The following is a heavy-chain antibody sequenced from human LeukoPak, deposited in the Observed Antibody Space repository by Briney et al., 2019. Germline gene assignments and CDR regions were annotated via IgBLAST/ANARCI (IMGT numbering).Heavy chain of an antibody. CDR2: IHYSGST. Sequence: SETLSLSCTVSGVSISTDYWTWVRQSPGKGLEWIGYIHYSGSTSYNPSLKSRVTITVDTSKNQFSLKLTSVTSADTAVYYCARDAGATAYWGQGALVTVSS. J-gene: IGHJ4*02. V-gene: IGHV4-59*13. CDR3: ARDAGATAY. D-gene: IGHD4/OR15-4a*01. CDR1: GVSISTDY.